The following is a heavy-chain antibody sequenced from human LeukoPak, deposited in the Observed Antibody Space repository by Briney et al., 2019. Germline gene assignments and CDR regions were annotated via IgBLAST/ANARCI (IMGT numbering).Heavy chain of an antibody. V-gene: IGHV4-28*03. D-gene: IGHD3-10*01. CDR2: IYYSGST. CDR3: ARGSGQWGFDS. J-gene: IGHJ4*02. CDR1: GYSITSGNW. Sequence: SETLSLTCAVSGYSITSGNWWGWIRQPPGKTLEWIGYIYYSGSTNYNPSLRSRVTISVDSSKNQFSLKLSSVTAADTAVYYCARGSGQWGFDSWGQGTLVTVSS.